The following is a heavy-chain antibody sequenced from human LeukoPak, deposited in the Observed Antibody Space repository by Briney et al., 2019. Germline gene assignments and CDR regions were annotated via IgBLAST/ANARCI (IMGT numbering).Heavy chain of an antibody. CDR2: IYTSGSA. D-gene: IGHD5-18*01. CDR1: GGSISSYY. J-gene: IGHJ4*02. V-gene: IGHV4-4*07. Sequence: PSETLSLTCTVSGGSISSYYWSWIRQPAGKGLEWIGRIYTSGSANYNPSLKSRVTMSVDTSENQFSLKLSSVTAADTAVYYCAGGTRGYSYGYRFDYWGQGTLVTVSS. CDR3: AGGTRGYSYGYRFDY.